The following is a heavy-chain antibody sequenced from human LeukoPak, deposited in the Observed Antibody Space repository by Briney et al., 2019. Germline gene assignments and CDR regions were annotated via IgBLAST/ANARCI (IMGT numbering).Heavy chain of an antibody. V-gene: IGHV3-23*01. CDR1: GFTFSSYA. CDR3: AKDVRGLELLVGWFDP. J-gene: IGHJ5*02. D-gene: IGHD1-7*01. Sequence: PGGSLRLSCAASGFTFSSYAMSWVRQAPGKGLEWVSAISGSGGSTYYADSVKGRFTISRDNSKNTLYLQMNSLRAEDTAVYYCAKDVRGLELLVGWFDPWGQGTLVTVSS. CDR2: ISGSGGST.